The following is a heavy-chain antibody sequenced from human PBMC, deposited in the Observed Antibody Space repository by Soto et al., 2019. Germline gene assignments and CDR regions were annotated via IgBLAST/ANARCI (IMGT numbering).Heavy chain of an antibody. CDR1: GATFSLHS. V-gene: IGHV1-69*18. J-gene: IGHJ6*02. Sequence: QVHVVQSGAEVKRPGSSVKVSCKASGATFSLHSIGWVRQAAGQGLEWMGRTISIFGSSISAQKFQHRVSMTADSSTGTAYMELKNLTSEDTGVYFCVAYCSGGTCSGPPYGLDVWGRGTTVIVSS. CDR2: TISIFGSS. CDR3: VAYCSGGTCSGPPYGLDV. D-gene: IGHD2-15*01.